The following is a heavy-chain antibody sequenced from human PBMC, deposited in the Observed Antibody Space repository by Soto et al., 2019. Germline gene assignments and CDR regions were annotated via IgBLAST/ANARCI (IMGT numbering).Heavy chain of an antibody. Sequence: SETLSLTCAVYGGSFSGYYWSWIRQPPGKGLEWIGEINHSGSTNYNPSLKSRVTISVDTSKNQFSLKLSSVTAADTAVYYCASVNILSGNYLDRWGKGSRVTVSS. V-gene: IGHV4-34*01. CDR3: ASVNILSGNYLDR. CDR1: GGSFSGYY. J-gene: IGHJ4*02. D-gene: IGHD3-9*01. CDR2: INHSGST.